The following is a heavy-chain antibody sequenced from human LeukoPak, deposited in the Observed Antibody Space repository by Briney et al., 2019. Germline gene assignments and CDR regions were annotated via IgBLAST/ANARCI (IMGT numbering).Heavy chain of an antibody. J-gene: IGHJ4*02. CDR1: GFTFSSYA. CDR3: ARPTLGYCSSSSCPLGY. CDR2: ISGSGGST. Sequence: GSLRLSCAASGFTFSSYAMSWVRQAPGKGLEWVSGISGSGGSTYYADSVKGRFTISRDNPKNTLYLQMNSLRAEDTAVYSCARPTLGYCSSSSCPLGYWGQGTLVTVSS. V-gene: IGHV3-23*01. D-gene: IGHD2-2*01.